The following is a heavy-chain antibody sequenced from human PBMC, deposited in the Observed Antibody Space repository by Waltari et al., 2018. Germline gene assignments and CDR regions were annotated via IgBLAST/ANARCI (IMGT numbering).Heavy chain of an antibody. CDR1: GYTLTPYY. V-gene: IGHV1-2*06. J-gene: IGHJ5*02. Sequence: QVHLVQSGAEVKKPGASVKVSCKASGYTLTPYYMHGVRQAPGQGLEWMGRINPNSGDTNYARKFQDRVTMTRDTSVNTAYMVVGRLTSDDTAVYFCARESAFSTSWYPGFDPWGQGTLVTVAS. D-gene: IGHD2-2*01. CDR2: INPNSGDT. CDR3: ARESAFSTSWYPGFDP.